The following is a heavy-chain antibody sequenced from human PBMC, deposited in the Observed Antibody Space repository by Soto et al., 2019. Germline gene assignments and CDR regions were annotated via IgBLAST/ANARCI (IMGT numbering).Heavy chain of an antibody. V-gene: IGHV4-30-4*01. J-gene: IGHJ5*02. Sequence: PSETLSLTCTVSGGSISSGDYYWGWIRQPPGKGLEWIGYIYYSGSTYYNPSLKSRVTISVDTSKIQFSLKLSSVTAADTAVYYCARGGLPYYYDSSGYFPGYWFDPWGQGTLVTVSS. D-gene: IGHD3-22*01. CDR2: IYYSGST. CDR1: GGSISSGDYY. CDR3: ARGGLPYYYDSSGYFPGYWFDP.